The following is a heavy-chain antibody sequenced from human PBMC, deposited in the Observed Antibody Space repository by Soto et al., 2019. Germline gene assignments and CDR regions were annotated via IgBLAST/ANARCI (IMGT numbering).Heavy chain of an antibody. V-gene: IGHV4-31*03. CDR2: IYYSGST. Sequence: QVQLQESGPGLVKPSQTLSLTCTVSGGSIRSGGYYWSWIRQHPGQGLEWIGYIYYSGSTYYNPSLKSRVTISVDTSKNQFSLKLSSVTAADTAVYYCARVVTMVRGLKMFNPWGQGTLVTVS. CDR3: ARVVTMVRGLKMFNP. D-gene: IGHD3-10*01. CDR1: GGSIRSGGYY. J-gene: IGHJ5*02.